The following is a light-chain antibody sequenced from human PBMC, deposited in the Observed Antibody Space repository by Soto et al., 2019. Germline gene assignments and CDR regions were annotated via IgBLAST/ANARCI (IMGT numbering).Light chain of an antibody. V-gene: IGLV2-14*01. J-gene: IGLJ2*01. CDR1: SNDIGGYNY. CDR2: EVS. Sequence: QSALTQPASVSGSPGQSITISCTGTSNDIGGYNYVSWYQLHPGKAPKLMIYEVSDRPLGVSNRFSGSKSGNTASLTISGLQAEDEGDYYCSSYRSGDTLVFGGGTKLTVL. CDR3: SSYRSGDTLV.